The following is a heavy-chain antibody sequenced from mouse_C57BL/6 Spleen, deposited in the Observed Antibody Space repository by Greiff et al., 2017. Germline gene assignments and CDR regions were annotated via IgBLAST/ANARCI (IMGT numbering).Heavy chain of an antibody. D-gene: IGHD1-1*01. CDR1: GFTFSDYG. J-gene: IGHJ4*01. Sequence: EVKLMESGGGLVKPGGSLKLSCAASGFTFSDYGMHWVRQAPEKGLEWVAYISSGSSTIYYADTVKGRFTISRDNAKNTLFLQMTSLRSEDTAMYYCARGGFTTVVATNYAMDYWGQGTSVTVSS. CDR2: ISSGSSTI. V-gene: IGHV5-17*01. CDR3: ARGGFTTVVATNYAMDY.